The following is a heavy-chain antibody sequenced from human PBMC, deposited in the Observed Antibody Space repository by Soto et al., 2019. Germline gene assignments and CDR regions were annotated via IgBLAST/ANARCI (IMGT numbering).Heavy chain of an antibody. V-gene: IGHV1-18*01. J-gene: IGHJ3*02. CDR2: ISAYNGNT. D-gene: IGHD2-21*01. CDR3: SRVWYGGNFGAFDI. Sequence: QGQLVQSVGEVKKPGASLKVSCKASGYNFILHGISWVRQAPGQGLEWMGWISAYNGNTNYAQNFQDRVTMATDPPASMMDLVLTSLGPDDTALYYCSRVWYGGNFGAFDIWGQGTKVTVSS. CDR1: GYNFILHG.